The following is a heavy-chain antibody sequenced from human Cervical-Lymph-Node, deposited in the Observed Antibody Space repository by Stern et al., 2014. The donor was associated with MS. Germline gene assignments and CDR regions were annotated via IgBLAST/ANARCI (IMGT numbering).Heavy chain of an antibody. D-gene: IGHD3-22*01. CDR2: IIPMFATT. Sequence: VQLVQSGAEVKKPGSSVKVSCKASGGTFSSYAITWVRQAPGRGLEWIGEIIPMFATTKYAQKFQGRVTIIADGSTTTAHMELSSLRSEDTAVYYCARRDYYDSSGYYGDAFDIWGQGTMVTVSS. CDR3: ARRDYYDSSGYYGDAFDI. V-gene: IGHV1-69*01. J-gene: IGHJ3*02. CDR1: GGTFSSYA.